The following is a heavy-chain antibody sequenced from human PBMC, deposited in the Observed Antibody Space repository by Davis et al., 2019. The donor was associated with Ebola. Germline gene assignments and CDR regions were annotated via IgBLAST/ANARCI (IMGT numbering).Heavy chain of an antibody. D-gene: IGHD6-19*01. CDR2: IYHSGST. V-gene: IGHV4-38-2*02. CDR3: ARVEYSSGWYCNWFDP. J-gene: IGHJ5*02. Sequence: MPSETLSLTCTVSGYSISSGYYWGWIWQPPGKGLEWIGSIYHSGSTYYNPSLKSRVTVSVDTSKNQFSLKLSSVTAADTAVYYCARVEYSSGWYCNWFDPWGQGTLVTVSS. CDR1: GYSISSGYY.